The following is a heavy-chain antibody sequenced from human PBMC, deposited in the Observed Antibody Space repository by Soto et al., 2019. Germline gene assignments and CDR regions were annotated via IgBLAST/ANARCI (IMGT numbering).Heavy chain of an antibody. J-gene: IGHJ6*02. Sequence: ETLSLTCAVYGGSFSGYYWSWIRQPPGKGLEWIGEINHSGSTNYNPSLKSRVTISVDTSKNQFSLKLSSVTAADTAVYYCASFRTDYYYGMDVWGQGTTVTVSS. D-gene: IGHD2-8*02. CDR2: INHSGST. CDR3: ASFRTDYYYGMDV. CDR1: GGSFSGYY. V-gene: IGHV4-34*01.